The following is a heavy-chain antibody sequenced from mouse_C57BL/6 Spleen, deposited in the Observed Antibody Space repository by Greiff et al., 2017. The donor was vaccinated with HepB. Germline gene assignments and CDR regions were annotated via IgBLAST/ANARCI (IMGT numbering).Heavy chain of an antibody. CDR2: IDPETGGT. V-gene: IGHV1-15*01. D-gene: IGHD2-3*01. Sequence: QVQLQQSGAELVRPGASVTLSCKASGYTFPDYEMHWVKQTPVHGLEWIGAIDPETGGTAYNQKFKGKAILTADKSSSTAYMELRSLTSEDSAVYYCTRSPAYDYFDYWGQGTTLTVSS. CDR1: GYTFPDYE. CDR3: TRSPAYDYFDY. J-gene: IGHJ2*01.